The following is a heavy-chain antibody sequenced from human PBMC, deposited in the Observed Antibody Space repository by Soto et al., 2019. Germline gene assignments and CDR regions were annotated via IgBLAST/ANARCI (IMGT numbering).Heavy chain of an antibody. V-gene: IGHV4-4*02. CDR3: ASRDPGTSVDY. Sequence: PSETLSLTCAVSGGSFTSNNWWTWFRQPPGQGLEWIGEIYRTGSTNYNPSLKSRVTISLDKSENQFSLKVTSLTAADTAVYYCASRDPGTSVDYWGQGTLVTVYS. CDR1: GGSFTSNNW. D-gene: IGHD1-7*01. CDR2: IYRTGST. J-gene: IGHJ4*02.